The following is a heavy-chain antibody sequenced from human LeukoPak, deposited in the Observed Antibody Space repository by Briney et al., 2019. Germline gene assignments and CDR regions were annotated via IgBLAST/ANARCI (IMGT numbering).Heavy chain of an antibody. J-gene: IGHJ4*02. CDR2: ISYDGSNK. V-gene: IGHV3-30*04. D-gene: IGHD2/OR15-2a*01. CDR3: ARVIGRWHQGCYFDY. Sequence: PGGSLRLSCAASGLTFSSYAMRWVRQAPGKGLEWVAVISYDGSNKYYADSVKGRFTISRDNSKNTLYLQMNSLRAEDTAVYYCARVIGRWHQGCYFDYWGQGTLVTVSS. CDR1: GLTFSSYA.